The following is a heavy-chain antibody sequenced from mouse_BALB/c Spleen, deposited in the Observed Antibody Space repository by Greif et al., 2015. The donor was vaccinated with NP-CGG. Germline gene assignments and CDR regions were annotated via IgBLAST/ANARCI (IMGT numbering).Heavy chain of an antibody. D-gene: IGHD1-1*01. CDR1: GYSFTGYS. J-gene: IGHJ2*01. Sequence: EVKLVESGPELVKPGASVKISCKASGYSFTGYSMHWVKQSHVKSLEWIGRFSPYNDGTIYNPNFKDKATLTLDKSSNTAYMELHSLTSEDSAVYYCARYYYGSSFFDSWGQGTTLTVSS. CDR2: FSPYNDGT. CDR3: ARYYYGSSFFDS. V-gene: IGHV1-26*01.